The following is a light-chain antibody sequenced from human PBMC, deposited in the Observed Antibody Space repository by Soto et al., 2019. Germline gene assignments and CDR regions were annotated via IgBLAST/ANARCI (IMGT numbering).Light chain of an antibody. CDR3: QQYNSSSPET. V-gene: IGKV1-5*03. CDR2: KAS. CDR1: QSISSW. Sequence: DIQMTQSPSTLSASVGDRVTITCRASQSISSWLAWYQQKPGKAPKLLIYKASSLESGVPSRFSGSGSGTEFTLTISSLQPDDFATYYCQQYNSSSPETFGQGTKVDSK. J-gene: IGKJ1*01.